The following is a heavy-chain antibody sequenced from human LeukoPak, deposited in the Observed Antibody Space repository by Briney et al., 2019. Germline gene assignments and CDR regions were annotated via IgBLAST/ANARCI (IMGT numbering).Heavy chain of an antibody. J-gene: IGHJ6*02. D-gene: IGHD3-10*01. Sequence: ASVKVSCKASGYTFTSYDITWVRQATGQGLEWMGWMNPNSGNTGYAQKFQGRVTMTRNTSMSTAYMELSSLRSEDTAVYYCARFDGSGSYYFVHYYYYGMDVWGQGTTVTVSS. CDR1: GYTFTSYD. CDR2: MNPNSGNT. CDR3: ARFDGSGSYYFVHYYYYGMDV. V-gene: IGHV1-8*01.